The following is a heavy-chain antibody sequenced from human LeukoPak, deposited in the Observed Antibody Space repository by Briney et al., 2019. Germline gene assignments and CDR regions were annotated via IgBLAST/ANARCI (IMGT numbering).Heavy chain of an antibody. D-gene: IGHD6-6*01. CDR3: ARYSSSSGPTYYFDY. CDR1: GGSISSYY. V-gene: IGHV4-59*01. CDR2: IYYSGST. J-gene: IGHJ4*02. Sequence: SETLSLTCTVSGGSISSYYWSWIRQPPGKGLEWIGYIYYSGSTNYNPSLKSRVTISVATSKNQFSLKLSSVTAADTAVYYCARYSSSSGPTYYFDYWGQGTLVTVPS.